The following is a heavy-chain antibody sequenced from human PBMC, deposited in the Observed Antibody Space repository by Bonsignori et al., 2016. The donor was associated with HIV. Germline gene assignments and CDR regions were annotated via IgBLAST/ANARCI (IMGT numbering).Heavy chain of an antibody. V-gene: IGHV3-15*01. CDR1: GFILFNAW. CDR3: TTEKRYAIDN. D-gene: IGHD1-1*01. Sequence: EVQLVESGGGLVKPGGSLRLSCEASGFILFNAWMNWVRQAPGKGLEWVGRIKGTADGGTTEYAAPVKGRFAISRDASKNTLYLEMNSLKTEDTAVYYCTTEKRYAIDNWGQGTLVTVSS. J-gene: IGHJ4*02. CDR2: IKGTADGGTT.